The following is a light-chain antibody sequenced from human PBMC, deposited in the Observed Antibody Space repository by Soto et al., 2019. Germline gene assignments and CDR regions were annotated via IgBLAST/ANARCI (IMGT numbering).Light chain of an antibody. CDR3: QQYNNWHPLT. V-gene: IGKV3-15*01. Sequence: EIVMTQSPATLSVSPGERATLSCRASQSVSSNLAWYQQKPGQAPRLLIYGASTRATGIPARFSGSGSGTEFTLTMSSLQSEDFAVYYCQQYNNWHPLTFGGGTKVEI. J-gene: IGKJ4*01. CDR1: QSVSSN. CDR2: GAS.